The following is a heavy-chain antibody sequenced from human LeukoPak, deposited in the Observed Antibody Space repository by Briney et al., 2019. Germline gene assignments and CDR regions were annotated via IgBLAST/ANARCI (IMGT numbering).Heavy chain of an antibody. CDR1: GFTFSSYG. D-gene: IGHD1-14*01. J-gene: IGHJ4*02. CDR2: ISYDGSNK. Sequence: HPGRSLRLSCAASGFTFSSYGMHWVRQAPGKGLEWVAVISYDGSNKYYADSVKGRFTISRDNSKNTLYLQMNSLRAEDTAVYYRAKQGGFEALTGDFDYWGQGTLVTVSS. V-gene: IGHV3-30*18. CDR3: AKQGGFEALTGDFDY.